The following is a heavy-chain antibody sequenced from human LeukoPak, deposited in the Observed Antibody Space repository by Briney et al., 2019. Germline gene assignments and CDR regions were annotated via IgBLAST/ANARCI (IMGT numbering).Heavy chain of an antibody. CDR1: GFTFSSYA. V-gene: IGHV3-30-3*01. CDR2: ISYDGSNK. Sequence: GGSLRLSCAASGFTFSSYAMHWVRQAPGKGLEWVAVISYDGSNKYYADSVKGRFTISRDNSKNTLYLQMNSLRAEDTAVYYCANSGSYLFDYWGQGTLVTVSS. D-gene: IGHD1-26*01. CDR3: ANSGSYLFDY. J-gene: IGHJ4*02.